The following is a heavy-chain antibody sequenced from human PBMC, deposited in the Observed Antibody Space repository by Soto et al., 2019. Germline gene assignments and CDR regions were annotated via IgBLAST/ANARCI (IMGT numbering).Heavy chain of an antibody. J-gene: IGHJ4*02. CDR3: SRVTIFGAVPYYFDY. Sequence: LPLTCPLSGGSSISYYWICIREPPGKGLEWIGYIYYSGSTNYNPSLNSRVTISVDTSKNQFSLKLSSVTAADTAVYYCSRVTIFGAVPYYFDYWGQGTMVTVSS. D-gene: IGHD3-3*01. CDR1: GGSSISYY. V-gene: IGHV4-59*01. CDR2: IYYSGST.